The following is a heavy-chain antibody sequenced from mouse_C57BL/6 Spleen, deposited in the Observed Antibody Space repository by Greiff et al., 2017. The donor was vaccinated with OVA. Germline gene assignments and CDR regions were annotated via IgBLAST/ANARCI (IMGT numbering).Heavy chain of an antibody. V-gene: IGHV1-82*01. J-gene: IGHJ1*03. D-gene: IGHD1-1*01. CDR1: GYAFSSSW. Sequence: VQLQQSGPELVKPGASVKISCKASGYAFSSSWMNWVKQRPGKGLEWIGRIYPGDGDTNYNGKFKGKATLTADKSSSTAYMQLSSLTSEDSAVYFCASSAYCAPYFDVWGTGTTVTVSS. CDR2: IYPGDGDT. CDR3: ASSAYCAPYFDV.